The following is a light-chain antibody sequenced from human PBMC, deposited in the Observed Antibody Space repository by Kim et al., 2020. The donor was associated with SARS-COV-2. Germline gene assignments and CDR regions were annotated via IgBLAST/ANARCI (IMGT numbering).Light chain of an antibody. CDR3: QQSYITPFT. CDR2: AAS. V-gene: IGKV1-39*01. CDR1: QCISSH. Sequence: ASVGDSVPLTCRTTQCISSHLNWYQQKPGRAPKLLISAASTLQGGVPSRFSGSGSETDFTLTISSLQPEDFATYFCQQSYITPFTFGPGTKVDIK. J-gene: IGKJ3*01.